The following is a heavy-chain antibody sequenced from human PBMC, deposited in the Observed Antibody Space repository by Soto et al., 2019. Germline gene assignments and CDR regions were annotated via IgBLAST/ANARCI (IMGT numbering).Heavy chain of an antibody. CDR3: ARFYASGSYPYDY. CDR2: ISAYNGNT. CDR1: GYTFITYG. J-gene: IGHJ4*02. V-gene: IGHV1-18*01. Sequence: ASVKVSCKASGYTFITYGSSWVRQAPGQGLEWMGWISAYNGNTNYAQNLQGRVTMTTDTSTSTAYMELRSLRSDDTAVYYCARFYASGSYPYDYWGQGTLVTVSS. D-gene: IGHD3-10*01.